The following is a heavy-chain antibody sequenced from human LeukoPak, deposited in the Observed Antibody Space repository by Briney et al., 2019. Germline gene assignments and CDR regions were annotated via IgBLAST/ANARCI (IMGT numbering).Heavy chain of an antibody. Sequence: GGSLRLSCAASGFTFSSYSMNWVRQAPGKGLEWFSSISSSSSYIYYADSVKGRFTISRDNAKNSLYLQMNSLRAEDTAVYYCASCPDFDFHNAFDIWGQGTMVTVSS. CDR3: ASCPDFDFHNAFDI. CDR1: GFTFSSYS. V-gene: IGHV3-21*01. J-gene: IGHJ3*02. CDR2: ISSSSSYI. D-gene: IGHD3-9*01.